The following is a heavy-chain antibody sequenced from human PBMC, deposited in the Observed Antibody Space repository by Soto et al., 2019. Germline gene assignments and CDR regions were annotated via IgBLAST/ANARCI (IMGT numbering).Heavy chain of an antibody. Sequence: GESLKISCKGSGYSFTSYWISWVRQMPGKGLEWMGRIDPSDSYTNYSPSFQGHVTISADKSISTAYLQWSSLKAPDTAMYYCATPSPYYDFWSGYSPNYYYGMDVWGQGTTVTVSS. J-gene: IGHJ6*02. D-gene: IGHD3-3*01. CDR3: ATPSPYYDFWSGYSPNYYYGMDV. CDR1: GYSFTSYW. V-gene: IGHV5-10-1*01. CDR2: IDPSDSYT.